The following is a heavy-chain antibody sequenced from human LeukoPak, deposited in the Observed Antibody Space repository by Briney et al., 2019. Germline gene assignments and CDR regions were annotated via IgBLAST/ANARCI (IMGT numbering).Heavy chain of an antibody. J-gene: IGHJ4*02. V-gene: IGHV3-7*03. D-gene: IGHD3-10*01. Sequence: GGSLRLSCAASGFTFSSYWMNWARQAPGKGLEWVASINHNGNVNYYVDSVKGRFTISRDNAKNSLYLQMSNLRAEDTAVYYCARRTSDYYGSGRIDYWGQGTLVTVSS. CDR3: ARRTSDYYGSGRIDY. CDR1: GFTFSSYW. CDR2: INHNGNVN.